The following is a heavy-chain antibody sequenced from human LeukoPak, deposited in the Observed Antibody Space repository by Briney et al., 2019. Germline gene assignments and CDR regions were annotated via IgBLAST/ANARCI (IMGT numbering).Heavy chain of an antibody. CDR3: ARERGYDPFDS. Sequence: PGGSLRLSCAASGFTFSGSSMHWVRQAPGQGLEWMGWINPNSGDTNYAQKFQGRVTMTRDTSISTAYMELSRLRSDDSAVYYCARERGYDPFDSWGQGTLVTISS. CDR2: INPNSGDT. CDR1: GFTFSGSS. D-gene: IGHD3-22*01. V-gene: IGHV1-2*02. J-gene: IGHJ4*02.